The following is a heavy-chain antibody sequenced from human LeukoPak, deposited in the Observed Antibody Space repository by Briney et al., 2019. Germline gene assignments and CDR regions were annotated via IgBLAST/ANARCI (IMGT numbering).Heavy chain of an antibody. Sequence: PSETLSLTCTVSGGSISSGSYYWGWIRQPPGKGLEWIASMYYSGTTFYSPSLKSRVTISVDTSKNQHSLKLGSVTAADTAVYYCARHPPRDGSAFDYWGQGTLVTVSS. CDR1: GGSISSGSYY. J-gene: IGHJ4*02. V-gene: IGHV4-39*01. CDR3: ARHPPRDGSAFDY. CDR2: MYYSGTT.